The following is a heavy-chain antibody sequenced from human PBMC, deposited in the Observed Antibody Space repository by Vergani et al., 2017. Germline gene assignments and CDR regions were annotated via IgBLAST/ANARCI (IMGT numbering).Heavy chain of an antibody. D-gene: IGHD3-9*01. J-gene: IGHJ4*02. Sequence: QVQLVQSGAEVGKPGASVKIFCKASGYTFNAYYIHWVRQAPEQGLEWVGVISTDGFSTFYAQKFHGRVTITRDTSTSTVYVEVTSLRSDDTAVYYCARKPPLTGFFDYWGQGTLVTVS. V-gene: IGHV1-46*02. CDR2: ISTDGFST. CDR1: GYTFNAYY. CDR3: ARKPPLTGFFDY.